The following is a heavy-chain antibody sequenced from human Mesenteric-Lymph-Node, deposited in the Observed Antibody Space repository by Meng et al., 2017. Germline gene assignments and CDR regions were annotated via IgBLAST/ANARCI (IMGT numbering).Heavy chain of an antibody. CDR3: ARDWGDVRGGFDF. D-gene: IGHD3-10*02. CDR2: TYYRSKYYN. V-gene: IGHV6-1*01. Sequence: QVQLQQSGPGLVKPSQTLSLTCAISGDSVSSNSAAWNWIRQSPSRGLEWLGRTYYRSKYYNDYALSVKSRITINPDTSKNQFSLQLNSVTPEGTAIYYCARDWGDVRGGFDFWGQGTLVTVSS. J-gene: IGHJ4*02. CDR1: GDSVSSNSAA.